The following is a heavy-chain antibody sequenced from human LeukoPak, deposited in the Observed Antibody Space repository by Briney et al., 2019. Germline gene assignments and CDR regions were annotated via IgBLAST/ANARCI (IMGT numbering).Heavy chain of an antibody. D-gene: IGHD6-19*01. J-gene: IGHJ4*02. CDR2: IRYDGSEK. Sequence: GGSLRLSCAASGFTFSNYGMHWVRQAPGKGLEWGAFIRYDGSEKYFAESVKGRFTISRDNSKDMLHLQMNSLRAEDTAVYYCAKGRGSSGYIYFDYWGQGTLVTVSS. CDR1: GFTFSNYG. V-gene: IGHV3-30*02. CDR3: AKGRGSSGYIYFDY.